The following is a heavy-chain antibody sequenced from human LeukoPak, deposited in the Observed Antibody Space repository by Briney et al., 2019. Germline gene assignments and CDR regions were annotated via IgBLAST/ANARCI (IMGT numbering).Heavy chain of an antibody. V-gene: IGHV4-59*01. CDR3: ARVGGRYYDFWSGYYSFDY. Sequence: SETLSLTCTVSGGSISSYYWSWIRQPPGKGLEWIGYIYYSGSTNYNPSLKSRVTISVDTSKNQFSLKLSSVTVADTAVYYCARVGGRYYDFWSGYYSFDYWGQGTLVTVSS. J-gene: IGHJ4*02. CDR1: GGSISSYY. D-gene: IGHD3-3*01. CDR2: IYYSGST.